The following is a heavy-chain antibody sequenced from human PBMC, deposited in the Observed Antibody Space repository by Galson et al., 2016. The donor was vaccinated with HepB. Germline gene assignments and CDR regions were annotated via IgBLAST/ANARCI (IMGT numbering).Heavy chain of an antibody. D-gene: IGHD3-10*01. CDR1: GYTFSGHY. CDR2: INPNTGGT. CDR3: TRDGRVSPGSYPDY. Sequence: SVKVSCKASGYTFSGHYVHWVRQAPGQGLEWMGWINPNTGGTKYALKFQGRVTLTRDTTINTAYMEMTSLRSDDTAVYYCTRDGRVSPGSYPDYWGQGTLVTVSS. J-gene: IGHJ4*02. V-gene: IGHV1-2*02.